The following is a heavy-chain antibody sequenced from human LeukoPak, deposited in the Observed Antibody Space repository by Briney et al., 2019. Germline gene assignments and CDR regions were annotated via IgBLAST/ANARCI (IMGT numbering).Heavy chain of an antibody. CDR1: EFSVGSNY. CDR2: IYSGGST. V-gene: IGHV3-66*01. J-gene: IGHJ3*02. CDR3: ARDRGSAYCGGDCYSYAFDI. Sequence: GGSLRLSCAASEFSVGSNYMTWVRQAPGKGLEWVSLIYSGGSTYYADSVKGRFTISRDNSKNTLYLQMNSLRAEDTAVYFCARDRGSAYCGGDCYSYAFDIWGQGTRVTASS. D-gene: IGHD2-21*02.